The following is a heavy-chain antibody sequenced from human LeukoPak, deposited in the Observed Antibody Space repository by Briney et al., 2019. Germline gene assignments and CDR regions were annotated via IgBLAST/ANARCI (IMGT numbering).Heavy chain of an antibody. V-gene: IGHV4-59*12. D-gene: IGHD3-22*01. Sequence: SETLSLTCTVSGGSISSYYWSWIRQPPGKGQEWIGYIYYSGSTYYNPSLKSRITISVDTSKNQFSLKLSSVTAADTAVYYCARDHYYDSSGYYYGYDYWGQGTLVTVSS. CDR1: GGSISSYY. J-gene: IGHJ4*02. CDR3: ARDHYYDSSGYYYGYDY. CDR2: IYYSGST.